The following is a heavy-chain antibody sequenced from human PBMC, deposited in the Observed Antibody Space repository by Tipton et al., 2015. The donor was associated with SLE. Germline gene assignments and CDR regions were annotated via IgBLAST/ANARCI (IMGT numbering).Heavy chain of an antibody. CDR2: ISAYNGNT. CDR3: ARDRRSYYDYYYGMDV. V-gene: IGHV1-18*01. CDR1: GYTFTSYG. J-gene: IGHJ6*02. Sequence: QLVQSGAEVKKPGASVKVSCKASGYTFTSYGISWVRQAPGQGLEWMGWISAYNGNTNYAQKLQGRVTMTTDTSTSTAYMELRSLTSDDTAVCYCARDRRSYYDYYYGMDVWGQGTTVTVSS. D-gene: IGHD1-26*01.